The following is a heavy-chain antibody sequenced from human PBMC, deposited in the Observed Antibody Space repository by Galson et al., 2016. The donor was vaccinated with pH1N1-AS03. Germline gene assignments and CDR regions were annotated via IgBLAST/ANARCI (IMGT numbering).Heavy chain of an antibody. CDR2: IVPFSVTT. J-gene: IGHJ4*02. CDR1: GGTFGSYG. CDR3: ARDRYHGLPGDYYESAY. Sequence: SVKVSCKASGGTFGSYGISWVRQAPGQGLEWMGGIVPFSVTTDYAQKFQGRISITADESTSTAYMELSSLTSEDTAVYYCARDRYHGLPGDYYESAYWGQGTLVTVSS. D-gene: IGHD3-22*01. V-gene: IGHV1-69*13.